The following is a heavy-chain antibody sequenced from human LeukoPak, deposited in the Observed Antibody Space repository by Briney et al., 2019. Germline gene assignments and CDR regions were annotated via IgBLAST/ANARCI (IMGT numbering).Heavy chain of an antibody. V-gene: IGHV3-66*01. CDR2: IYSGGST. D-gene: IGHD6-19*01. Sequence: PGGSPRLSCAASGFTVSNNYMSWVRQAPGKGLEWVSVIYSGGSTYYADSVKGRFTISRDNSKNTLYLQMNSLRAEDTAVYYCARDHIAVAGTEDHRGQGTLVTVSS. J-gene: IGHJ4*02. CDR1: GFTVSNNY. CDR3: ARDHIAVAGTEDH.